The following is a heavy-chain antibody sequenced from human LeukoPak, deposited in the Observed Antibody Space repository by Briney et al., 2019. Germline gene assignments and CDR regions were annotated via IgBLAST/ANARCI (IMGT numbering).Heavy chain of an antibody. J-gene: IGHJ6*02. CDR3: ARVLLPAAADYYYYGMDV. D-gene: IGHD2-2*01. CDR2: MNPNSGNT. V-gene: IGHV1-8*02. Sequence: ASVKVSCKASGYTFTSYGISWVRQAPGQGLEWMGWMNPNSGNTGYAQKFQGRVTMTRNTSISTAYMELSSLRSEDTAAYYCARVLLPAAADYYYYGMDVWGQGTTVTVSS. CDR1: GYTFTSYG.